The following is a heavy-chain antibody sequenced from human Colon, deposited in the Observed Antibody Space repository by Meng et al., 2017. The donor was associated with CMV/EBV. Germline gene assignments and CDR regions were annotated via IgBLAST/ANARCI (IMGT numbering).Heavy chain of an antibody. Sequence: LICSVSGASVSSGSYYWSWIRQPPEKGLEWIGYIFYTGITKYNPSLKSRVTISLDTSNNEFSLNLKSVTAADTAVYYCANYTSDWFDPWGQGALVTVSS. V-gene: IGHV4-61*01. CDR2: IFYTGIT. J-gene: IGHJ5*02. D-gene: IGHD3-10*01. CDR3: ANYTSDWFDP. CDR1: GASVSSGSYY.